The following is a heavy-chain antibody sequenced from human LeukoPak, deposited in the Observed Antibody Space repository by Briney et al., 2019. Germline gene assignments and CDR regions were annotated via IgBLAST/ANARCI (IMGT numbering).Heavy chain of an antibody. V-gene: IGHV4-28*01. J-gene: IGHJ5*02. D-gene: IGHD6-25*01. Sequence: PSETLSLTCAVSGYTISSSNWRGWLRQPPGKVLEWIGYFYYGGSTYYNPSLKSRVTMSVDNSKNQLSLKLNSVTAVDTAVYFCAKKAGGHNWFDHWGQGTLVTVSS. CDR2: FYYGGST. CDR1: GYTISSSNW. CDR3: AKKAGGHNWFDH.